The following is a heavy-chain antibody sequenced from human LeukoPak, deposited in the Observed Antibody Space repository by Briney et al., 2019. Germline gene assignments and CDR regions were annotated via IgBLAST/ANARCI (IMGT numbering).Heavy chain of an antibody. CDR2: ISSSSSYI. V-gene: IGHV3-21*01. CDR3: AKDSREAFHI. CDR1: GFTFSSYS. Sequence: GGSLRLSCAASGFTFSSYSMNWVRQAPGKGLEWVSSISSSSSYIYYADSVKGRFTISRDNAKNSLYLQMSGLRVEDTATYYCAKDSREAFHIWGQGTKVTVSS. J-gene: IGHJ3*02.